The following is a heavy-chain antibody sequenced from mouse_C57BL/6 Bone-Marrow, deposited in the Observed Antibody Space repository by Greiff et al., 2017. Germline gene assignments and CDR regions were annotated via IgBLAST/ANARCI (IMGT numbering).Heavy chain of an antibody. CDR3: ALSAWFAY. CDR1: GFTFSSYG. J-gene: IGHJ3*01. Sequence: EVKVVESGGDLVKPGGSLKLSCAASGFTFSSYGMSWVRQTPDKRLEWVATISSGGSYTYYPASVKGRFTISRDNAKNTLYLQMSSLKSEDTAMYYCALSAWFAYWGQGTLVTVSA. CDR2: ISSGGSYT. V-gene: IGHV5-6*02.